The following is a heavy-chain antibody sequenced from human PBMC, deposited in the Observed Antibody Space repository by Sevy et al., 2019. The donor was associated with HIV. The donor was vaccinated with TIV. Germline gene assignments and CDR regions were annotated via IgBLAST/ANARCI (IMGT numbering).Heavy chain of an antibody. J-gene: IGHJ3*02. D-gene: IGHD1-1*01. Sequence: ASVKVSCKASGGTFSSYAISWVRQAPGQGLEWMGGIIPIFGTANYAQKFQGRVTITADESTSTAYMELSSLRSEETAVYYCAREYKVGAFDIWGQGTMVTVSS. CDR1: GGTFSSYA. V-gene: IGHV1-69*13. CDR3: AREYKVGAFDI. CDR2: IIPIFGTA.